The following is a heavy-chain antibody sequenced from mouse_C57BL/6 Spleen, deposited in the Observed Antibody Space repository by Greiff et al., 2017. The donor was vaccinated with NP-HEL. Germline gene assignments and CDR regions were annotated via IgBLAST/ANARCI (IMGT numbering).Heavy chain of an antibody. CDR3: ARGILEAMDY. J-gene: IGHJ4*01. Sequence: QVQLQQPGAELVKPGASVMLSCKASGYTFTSYWMHWVKQRPGQGLEWIGMIHPNSGSTNYNEKFKSKATLTVDNSSSTAYMQLSSLTSEDSAVYYCARGILEAMDYWGQGTSVTVAS. CDR1: GYTFTSYW. CDR2: IHPNSGST. V-gene: IGHV1-64*01.